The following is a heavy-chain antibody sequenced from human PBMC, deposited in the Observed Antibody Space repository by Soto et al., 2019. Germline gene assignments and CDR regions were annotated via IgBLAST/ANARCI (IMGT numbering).Heavy chain of an antibody. Sequence: GASVKVSCEASGGTFSSDSFSWVRQAPGQGLEWMGGIIPMFDTPIYAQKFQDRVTITADESTSTAYMQLSSLRSGGTAVYYCTKLPWADYGGIFDPWGQGTLVTVSS. CDR3: TKLPWADYGGIFDP. CDR1: GGTFSSDS. CDR2: IIPMFDTP. D-gene: IGHD4-17*01. V-gene: IGHV1-69*13. J-gene: IGHJ5*02.